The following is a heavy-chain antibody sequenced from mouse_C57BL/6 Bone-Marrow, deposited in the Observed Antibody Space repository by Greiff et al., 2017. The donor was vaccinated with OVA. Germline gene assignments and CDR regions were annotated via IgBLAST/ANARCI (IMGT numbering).Heavy chain of an antibody. V-gene: IGHV3-6*01. CDR3: ARNAYYSNYDYYAMDY. D-gene: IGHD2-5*01. CDR2: ISYDGSN. Sequence: EVQLQQSGPGLVKPSQSLSLTCSVTGYSITSGYYWNWIRQFPGNKLEWMGYISYDGSNNYNPSLKNRISITRDTSKNQFFLKLNSVTTEDTATYYCARNAYYSNYDYYAMDYWCQGTSVTVSS. CDR1: GYSITSGYY. J-gene: IGHJ4*01.